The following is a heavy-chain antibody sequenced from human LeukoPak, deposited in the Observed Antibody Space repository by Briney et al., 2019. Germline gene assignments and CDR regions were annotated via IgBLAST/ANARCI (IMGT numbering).Heavy chain of an antibody. D-gene: IGHD3-22*01. Sequence: GGSLRLSCAASGFTFSSYAMSWVRQAPGKGLEWVSAISGSGGSTYYADSVKGRFTIFRDNSKNTLYLQMNSLRAEDTAVYYCAKDSADYDSSGDFDYWGQGTLVTVSS. CDR2: ISGSGGST. CDR1: GFTFSSYA. V-gene: IGHV3-23*01. J-gene: IGHJ4*02. CDR3: AKDSADYDSSGDFDY.